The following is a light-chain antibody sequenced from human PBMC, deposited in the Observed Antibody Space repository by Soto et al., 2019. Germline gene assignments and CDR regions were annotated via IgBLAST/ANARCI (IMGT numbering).Light chain of an antibody. Sequence: QSALTQPRSVSGSPGQSVTISCTGTSSDVGRYNCVSWYQQHPGKPPKLMIYDVSERPSGVPDRFFGSKSGNTASLTISGLQADDEADYYCCSYVGSYSLVFGGGTKLTVL. CDR3: CSYVGSYSLV. CDR1: SSDVGRYNC. CDR2: DVS. J-gene: IGLJ2*01. V-gene: IGLV2-11*01.